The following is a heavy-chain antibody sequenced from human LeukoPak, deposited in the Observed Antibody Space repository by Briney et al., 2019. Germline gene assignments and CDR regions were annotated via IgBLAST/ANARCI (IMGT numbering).Heavy chain of an antibody. V-gene: IGHV3-48*03. Sequence: GGSLRLSCAASGFTFSSYEMNWVRQAPRKGLEWVSYISSSGSTIYYADSVKGRFTIPRDNAKNSLYLQMNSLRAEDTAVYYCARVPGRGDGGYYYYYMDVWGKGTTVTVSS. D-gene: IGHD1-14*01. CDR3: ARVPGRGDGGYYYYYMDV. CDR1: GFTFSSYE. J-gene: IGHJ6*03. CDR2: ISSSGSTI.